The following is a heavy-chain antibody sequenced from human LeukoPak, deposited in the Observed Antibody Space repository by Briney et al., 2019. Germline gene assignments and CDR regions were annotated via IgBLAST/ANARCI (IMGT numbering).Heavy chain of an antibody. Sequence: GGSLRLSCAASGFTFSSYAMHWVRQAPGKGLEWVAVISYDGSNKYYADSVKGRFTISRDNAKNSLYLQMNSLRADDTAVYYCARDSGLVLAAPSYYYYYGMDVWGQGTTVTVSS. CDR2: ISYDGSNK. CDR3: ARDSGLVLAAPSYYYYYGMDV. CDR1: GFTFSSYA. D-gene: IGHD2-15*01. V-gene: IGHV3-30-3*01. J-gene: IGHJ6*02.